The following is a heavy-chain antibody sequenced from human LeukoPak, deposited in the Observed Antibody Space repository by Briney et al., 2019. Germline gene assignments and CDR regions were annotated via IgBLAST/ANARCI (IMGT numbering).Heavy chain of an antibody. CDR1: GYSFTSYW. CDR2: IYPGDSDT. J-gene: IGHJ6*02. CDR3: ARGTTVTAYYYYGMDV. V-gene: IGHV5-51*01. D-gene: IGHD4-11*01. Sequence: GASLQISCKGSGYSFTSYWIGGVRPLPGKGLEWMGIIYPGDSDTRYSPSFQGRVTISAHKSISTAYLQWSSLKASDTAMYYCARGTTVTAYYYYGMDVWGQGTTVTVSS.